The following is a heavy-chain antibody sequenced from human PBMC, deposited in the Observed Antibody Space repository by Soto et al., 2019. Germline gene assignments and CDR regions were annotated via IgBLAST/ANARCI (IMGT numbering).Heavy chain of an antibody. V-gene: IGHV1-2*02. CDR2: IDPKSGDT. J-gene: IGHJ4*02. CDR3: ARDKYSPLDY. CDR1: GYTFTDLY. D-gene: IGHD5-12*01. Sequence: QVQLEQSGAEVKKPGASVKVSCKPSGYTFTDLYIHWMRQAPGQGLEWMGWIDPKSGDTRRTQKFQGRVTMTRDTSTRTVYMELSSLRSDDTAVYYCARDKYSPLDYWGQGTLVTVSS.